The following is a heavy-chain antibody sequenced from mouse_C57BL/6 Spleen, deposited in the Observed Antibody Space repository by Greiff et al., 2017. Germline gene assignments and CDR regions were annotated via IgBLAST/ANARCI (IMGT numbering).Heavy chain of an antibody. V-gene: IGHV1-81*01. D-gene: IGHD1-1*01. Sequence: VQLQQSGAELARPGASVKLSCKASGYTFTSYGISWVKQRTGQGLEWIGEIYPRSGNTYYNEKFKGKATLTADKSSITAYMELRSLTSEDSAVYFCARRRLDYGSIDYWGQGTTLTVSS. CDR3: ARRRLDYGSIDY. CDR2: IYPRSGNT. CDR1: GYTFTSYG. J-gene: IGHJ2*01.